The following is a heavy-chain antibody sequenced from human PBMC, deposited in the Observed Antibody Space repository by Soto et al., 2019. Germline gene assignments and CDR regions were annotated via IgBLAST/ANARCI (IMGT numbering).Heavy chain of an antibody. CDR3: ARGPSGCFVFDY. CDR2: LNSDGTSA. CDR1: GFTFSSNW. V-gene: IGHV3-74*01. J-gene: IGHJ5*01. Sequence: EVQLVESGGGLVQPGGSLRLSCAGSGFTFSSNWMHWVRQDPGKGLVWVSRLNSDGTSASYAASVKGRFTISRDNAKNTLFLQMNSLTAADTALYYCARGPSGCFVFDYCGHVHLVTVAS. D-gene: IGHD6-19*01.